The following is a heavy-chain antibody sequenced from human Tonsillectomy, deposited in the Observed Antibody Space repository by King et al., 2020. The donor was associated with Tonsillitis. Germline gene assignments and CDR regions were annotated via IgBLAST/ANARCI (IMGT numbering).Heavy chain of an antibody. CDR2: VSDRGDT. D-gene: IGHD4/OR15-4a*01. V-gene: IGHV4-39*07. CDR1: GGSISSSDYF. CDR3: ARRALLTPSHAFDI. J-gene: IGHJ3*02. Sequence: QLQESGPRLVKPSETLSLTCTVSGGSISSSDYFWAWVRQTPGKGLEWVASVSDRGDTYSKPSLRSRVTMSVDTSRTQFSLKLSSVTVSDTAVYYCARRALLTPSHAFDIWGQGTLVTVSS.